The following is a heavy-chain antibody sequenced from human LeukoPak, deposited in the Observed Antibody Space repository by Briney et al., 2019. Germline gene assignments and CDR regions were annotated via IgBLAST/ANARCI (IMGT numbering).Heavy chain of an antibody. CDR3: ARRYYDFWSGQIDYYYYMDV. CDR1: GYTFTGYY. Sequence: GASVKVSCKASGYTFTGYYMHWVRQAPGQGLKWMGWINPNSGGTNYAQKFQGRVTMTRDTSISTAYMELSRLRSDDTAVYYCARRYYDFWSGQIDYYYYMDVWGKGTTVTVSS. D-gene: IGHD3-3*01. J-gene: IGHJ6*03. V-gene: IGHV1-2*02. CDR2: INPNSGGT.